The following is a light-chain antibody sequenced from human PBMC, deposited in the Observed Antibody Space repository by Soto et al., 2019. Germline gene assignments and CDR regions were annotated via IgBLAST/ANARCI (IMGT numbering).Light chain of an antibody. V-gene: IGLV3-1*01. Sequence: SYELTQPPSVSVSPGQTASITCSGDKLGDKYACWYQQKPGQSPVLVIYQDSKRPSGIPERFSGSNSGNTATLTISGTQAMDEADYYCQAWDSSTALCDFGTGTKLAVL. CDR2: QDS. CDR3: QAWDSSTALCD. CDR1: KLGDKY. J-gene: IGLJ1*01.